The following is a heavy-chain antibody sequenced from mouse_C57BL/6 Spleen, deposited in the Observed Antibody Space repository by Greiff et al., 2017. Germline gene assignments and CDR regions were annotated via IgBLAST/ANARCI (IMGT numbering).Heavy chain of an antibody. Sequence: EVHLVESGGDLVKPGGSLKLSCAASGFTFSSYGMSWVRQTPDKRLEWVATISSGGSYTYYPDSVKGRFTVSRDNAKNTLYLQRSSLKSEDTAMYYCARHGTTVVATDYFDYWGQGATLTVSS. V-gene: IGHV5-6*01. CDR2: ISSGGSYT. CDR3: ARHGTTVVATDYFDY. CDR1: GFTFSSYG. J-gene: IGHJ2*01. D-gene: IGHD1-1*01.